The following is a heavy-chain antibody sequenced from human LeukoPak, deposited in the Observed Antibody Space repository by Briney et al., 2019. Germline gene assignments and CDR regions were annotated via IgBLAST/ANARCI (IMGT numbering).Heavy chain of an antibody. J-gene: IGHJ4*02. CDR2: IYSGGST. CDR1: GFTVSSNY. D-gene: IGHD3-22*01. V-gene: IGHV3-66*01. CDR3: STWHYYDSSGIDY. Sequence: GSLRLSCAASGFTVSSNYMSWVRQAPGKGLEWVSVIYSGGSTYYADSVKGRFTISRDNSKNTLYLQMNSLRAEDTAVYYCSTWHYYDSSGIDYWGQGTLVTVSS.